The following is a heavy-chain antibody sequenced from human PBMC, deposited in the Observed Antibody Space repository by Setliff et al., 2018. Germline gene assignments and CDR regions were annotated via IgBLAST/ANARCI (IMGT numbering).Heavy chain of an antibody. V-gene: IGHV1-69*10. Sequence: SVKVSCKASGGTFSSYAISWVRQAPGQGLEWMGGIIPILGIANYAQKFQGRVTITADESTSTVYMELSSLRSEDTAVYYCARDTGREYYYDSSGYQDYWGQGTLVTVS. CDR1: GGTFSSYA. CDR3: ARDTGREYYYDSSGYQDY. D-gene: IGHD3-22*01. J-gene: IGHJ4*02. CDR2: IIPILGIA.